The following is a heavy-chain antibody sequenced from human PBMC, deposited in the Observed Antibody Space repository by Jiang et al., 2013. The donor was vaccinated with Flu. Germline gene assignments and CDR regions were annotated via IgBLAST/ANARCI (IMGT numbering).Heavy chain of an antibody. D-gene: IGHD2-21*02. CDR3: ARGSVVVTAIDGWFDP. J-gene: IGHJ5*02. CDR2: IYDNGRA. CDR1: GGPITSGDYF. Sequence: GSGLVKPLQTLSLTCAVSGGPITSGDYFWSWIRQPPGKGLEWIGYIYDNGRAYYSPSLKSRVTIAIDTARNHFSLNLTSVTAADTAVYYCARGSVVVTAIDGWFDPWGQGTLVTVSS. V-gene: IGHV4-30-4*08.